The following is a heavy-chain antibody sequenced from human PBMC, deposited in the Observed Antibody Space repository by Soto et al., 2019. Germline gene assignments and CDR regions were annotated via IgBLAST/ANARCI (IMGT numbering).Heavy chain of an antibody. CDR3: ARGLYYYGSGSYGLFDYYYYYMDG. Sequence: SETLSLTCAVYGGSFSGYYWSWIRQPPGKGLEWIGEINHSGSTNYNPSLKSRVTISVDTSKNQFSLKLSSVTAADTAVYYCARGLYYYGSGSYGLFDYYYYYMDGWGKGTTVTVSS. V-gene: IGHV4-34*01. J-gene: IGHJ6*03. CDR1: GGSFSGYY. D-gene: IGHD3-10*01. CDR2: INHSGST.